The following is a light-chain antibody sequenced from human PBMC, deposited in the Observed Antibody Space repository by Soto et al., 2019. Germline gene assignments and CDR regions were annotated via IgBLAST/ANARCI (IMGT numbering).Light chain of an antibody. J-gene: IGKJ2*01. Sequence: DIQMTQSPSSLSASVGDRVTITCRASQSISSYLNWYQQKPGKAPKLLIYAASSLQSGVPSRFSGSGSGTDFTLTISSLQPEDFATYYCHHPYSTPYTFGHRTKLQL. CDR1: QSISSY. CDR2: AAS. V-gene: IGKV1-39*01. CDR3: HHPYSTPYT.